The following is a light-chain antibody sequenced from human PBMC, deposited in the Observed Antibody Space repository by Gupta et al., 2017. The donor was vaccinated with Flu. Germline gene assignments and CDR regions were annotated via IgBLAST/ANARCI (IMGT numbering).Light chain of an antibody. Sequence: QSALTQPASVSGSPGQSITISCTGSSSDIGGFNLVSWYQLHPDKAPKLLIFEAYNRPSGVSNRVSGSKSGNTASLAISGLQAEDDGDYYCCSYAGSSTLIFGGGTKLTVL. CDR1: SSDIGGFNL. CDR2: EAY. V-gene: IGLV2-23*01. CDR3: CSYAGSSTLI. J-gene: IGLJ2*01.